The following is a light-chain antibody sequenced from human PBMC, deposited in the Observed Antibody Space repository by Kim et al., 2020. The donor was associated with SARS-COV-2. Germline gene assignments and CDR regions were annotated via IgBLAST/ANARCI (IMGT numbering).Light chain of an antibody. V-gene: IGKV3-15*01. J-gene: IGKJ4*01. CDR2: GAS. CDR3: KKNNMCPPFT. Sequence: EIVMTQSPATLSVSPGERATLSCRASQSIRSTLAWYQQTPGQAPRLLIYGASTRATGTPARFSGSGSGTEFTLTISSLQPEDFAFYYCKKNNMCPPFTLAGGTK. CDR1: QSIRST.